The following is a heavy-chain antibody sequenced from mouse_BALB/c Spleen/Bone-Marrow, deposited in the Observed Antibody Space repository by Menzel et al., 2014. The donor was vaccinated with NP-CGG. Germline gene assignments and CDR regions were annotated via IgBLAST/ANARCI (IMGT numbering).Heavy chain of an antibody. CDR1: GYTFTSYW. J-gene: IGHJ2*01. Sequence: QVQLQQSGAVLVRPGASVKLSCKASGYTFTSYWINWVKQRPGQGLEWIGNIYPSDSYTNYNQKFKDKAILTVDKSSSTAYMQLSSPTSEDSAVYYCTRSYGSSYEYYFDYWGQGTTLTVSS. D-gene: IGHD1-1*01. CDR2: IYPSDSYT. CDR3: TRSYGSSYEYYFDY. V-gene: IGHV1-69*02.